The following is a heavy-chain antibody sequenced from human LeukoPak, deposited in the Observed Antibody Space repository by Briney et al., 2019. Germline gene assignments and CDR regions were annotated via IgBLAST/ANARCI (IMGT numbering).Heavy chain of an antibody. V-gene: IGHV3-30*01. D-gene: IGHD1-1*01. CDR2: ISYDGSNK. J-gene: IGHJ5*01. CDR3: ARDSVRNKLEPFWFDS. CDR1: GFTFSSYA. Sequence: GGSLRLSCAASGFTFSSYAMHWVRQAPGKGLEWVAVISYDGSNKYYADSVKGRFTISRDNSKNTLYLQMNSLRAEDTAVYYCARDSVRNKLEPFWFDSWGQGTLVTVSS.